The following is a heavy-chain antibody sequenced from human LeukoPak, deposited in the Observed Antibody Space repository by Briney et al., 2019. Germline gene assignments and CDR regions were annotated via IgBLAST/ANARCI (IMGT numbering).Heavy chain of an antibody. D-gene: IGHD3-9*01. CDR2: IYYSGST. V-gene: IGHV4-59*01. J-gene: IGHJ5*02. CDR3: ARMHRHYDILTGYYRNWFDP. Sequence: SETLSLTCTVSGGSISSYYWSWIRQPPGKGLEWIGYIYYSGSTNYNPSLKSRFTISVDMSKNQFSLKLSSVTAADTAVYYWARMHRHYDILTGYYRNWFDPWGQGTLVTVSS. CDR1: GGSISSYY.